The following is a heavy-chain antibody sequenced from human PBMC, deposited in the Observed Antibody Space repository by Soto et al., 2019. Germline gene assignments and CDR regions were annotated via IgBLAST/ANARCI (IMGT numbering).Heavy chain of an antibody. Sequence: QVQLVQSGAEVKKPGASVKVSCKASGYTFTSYGISWVRQAPGQGLEWMGWISAYNGNTNYAQKLQGRVTMTTDTATSTAYMELRSRRSDDTAVYYWARYSGYDFFDNWFDPWGQGTLVTVSS. CDR1: GYTFTSYG. CDR3: ARYSGYDFFDNWFDP. J-gene: IGHJ5*02. CDR2: ISAYNGNT. V-gene: IGHV1-18*01. D-gene: IGHD5-12*01.